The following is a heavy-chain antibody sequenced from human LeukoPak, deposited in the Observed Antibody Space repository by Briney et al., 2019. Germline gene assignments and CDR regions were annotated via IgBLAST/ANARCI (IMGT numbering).Heavy chain of an antibody. CDR1: GFTFTRYS. D-gene: IGHD2-21*01. Sequence: GGSLRLSCAASGFTFTRYSMNWVRQAPGKGLEWVSSISTSSSVTYYADSVKGRFTVSRDNAENSLFLQITSLRGEDTAIYECARGPRGDLVLPDVAPAHWFDSWGRGTLVTVSS. CDR3: ARGPRGDLVLPDVAPAHWFDS. V-gene: IGHV3-21*03. J-gene: IGHJ5*01. CDR2: ISTSSSVT.